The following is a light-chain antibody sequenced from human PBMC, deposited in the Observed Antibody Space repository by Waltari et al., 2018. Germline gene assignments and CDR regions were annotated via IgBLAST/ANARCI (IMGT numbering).Light chain of an antibody. CDR3: QQYNSYSLLT. Sequence: DIQMTQSPSTLSASVGDRVTITCRASQRISNWLAWYQQKPGKAPKLLIYKASTLESGVPSRFSGSGSGTEFTLTISCLQPDDYASYYCQQYNSYSLLTFGGGTKVEIK. CDR2: KAS. CDR1: QRISNW. J-gene: IGKJ4*01. V-gene: IGKV1-5*03.